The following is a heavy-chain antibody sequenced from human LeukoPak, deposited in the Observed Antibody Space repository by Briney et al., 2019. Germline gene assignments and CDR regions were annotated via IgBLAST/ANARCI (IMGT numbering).Heavy chain of an antibody. V-gene: IGHV4-59*01. J-gene: IGHJ5*02. CDR2: IYYSGSS. CDR3: ARVFGGGRGGWFDP. CDR1: GGSITGYY. D-gene: IGHD3-16*01. Sequence: SETLSLTCTVSGGSITGYYWTWIRQPPGKGLEWIGYIYYSGSSNYNPSLKSRVTISIHTSKNQFSLNLCSVTAADTAVYYCARVFGGGRGGWFDPWGQGTLVAVSS.